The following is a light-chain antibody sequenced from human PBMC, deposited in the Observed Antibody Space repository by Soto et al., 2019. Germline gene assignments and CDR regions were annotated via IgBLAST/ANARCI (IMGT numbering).Light chain of an antibody. J-gene: IGLJ1*01. CDR3: SSYTSSRAYV. CDR1: SSDVGGYNY. V-gene: IGLV2-14*01. Sequence: QSALTQPASVSGSPGQSITISCTGTSSDVGGYNYVSWYQQQSGKAPKLMIHEVSNRPSGVSSRFSGSKSGNTAPLTISGLQAEDEADYYCSSYTSSRAYVFGIGTKVTVL. CDR2: EVS.